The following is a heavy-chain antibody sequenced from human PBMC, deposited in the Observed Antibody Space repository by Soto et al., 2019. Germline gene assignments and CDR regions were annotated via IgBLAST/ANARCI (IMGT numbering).Heavy chain of an antibody. CDR1: GGSISSSGYS. J-gene: IGHJ5*02. Sequence: QLQLQEPGSGLVKPSQTLSLTCAVSGGSISSSGYSWSWIRQPPGKGLEWIGYIYHSGSTYYNPSLKSRVTISVDRSKNQFSLKLSSVTAADTAVYYCARVPDRWGQGTLVTVSS. V-gene: IGHV4-30-2*01. D-gene: IGHD2-2*01. CDR2: IYHSGST. CDR3: ARVPDR.